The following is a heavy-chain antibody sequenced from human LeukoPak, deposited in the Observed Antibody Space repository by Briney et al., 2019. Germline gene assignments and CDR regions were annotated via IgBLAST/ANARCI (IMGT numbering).Heavy chain of an antibody. D-gene: IGHD2-15*01. V-gene: IGHV1-2*02. Sequence: ASVKVSCKASGYTFTGYYMHWVRQAPGQGLEWMGWINPNSGGTVYTQKFQGRVTMTRDTSISTAYMELSRLRSDDTAVYYCARDVNGVVVVAATVDHWGQGTLVTVSS. CDR3: ARDVNGVVVVAATVDH. J-gene: IGHJ4*02. CDR2: INPNSGGT. CDR1: GYTFTGYY.